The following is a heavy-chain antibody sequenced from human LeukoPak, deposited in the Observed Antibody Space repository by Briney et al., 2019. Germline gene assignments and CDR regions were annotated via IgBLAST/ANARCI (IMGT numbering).Heavy chain of an antibody. CDR1: GYHFNSYW. J-gene: IGHJ4*02. Sequence: GESLEISCKGSGYHFNSYWIGWVRQMPGKGLEWMGIIYPGDSDTRYSPSFQGQVTISADKSISTAYLQWSSLKASDTAMYYSARRSLYYYGPTDYWGQGTLVTVSS. V-gene: IGHV5-51*01. CDR3: ARRSLYYYGPTDY. CDR2: IYPGDSDT. D-gene: IGHD3-10*01.